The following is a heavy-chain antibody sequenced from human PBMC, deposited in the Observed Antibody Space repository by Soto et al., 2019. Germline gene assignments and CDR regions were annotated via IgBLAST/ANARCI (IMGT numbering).Heavy chain of an antibody. V-gene: IGHV4-30-4*01. Sequence: PSETLSLTCTVSGGSISSGDYYWSWVRQPPGKGLEWIGYIYHSGRTYYNPSLKSRITISVDTSRTQFSLKLSSVTAADTAVYYCARGREYSSGSSDYWGQGTLVPVSS. J-gene: IGHJ4*02. CDR1: GGSISSGDYY. D-gene: IGHD6-25*01. CDR3: ARGREYSSGSSDY. CDR2: IYHSGRT.